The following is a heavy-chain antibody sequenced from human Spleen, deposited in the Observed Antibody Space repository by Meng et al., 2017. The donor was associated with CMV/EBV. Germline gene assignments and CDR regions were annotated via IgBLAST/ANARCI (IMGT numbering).Heavy chain of an antibody. CDR1: GSTFTRYA. CDR3: TRGVDSSSSWVY. J-gene: IGHJ4*02. Sequence: CTSSGSTFTRYAINWVRQATGQGLEWMGWMNPNSGTTGYAQKFQGRVTITRNTSISTAYMELSSLRSEDTAVYYCTRGVDSSSSWVYWGQGTLVTVSS. V-gene: IGHV1-8*03. D-gene: IGHD6-6*01. CDR2: MNPNSGTT.